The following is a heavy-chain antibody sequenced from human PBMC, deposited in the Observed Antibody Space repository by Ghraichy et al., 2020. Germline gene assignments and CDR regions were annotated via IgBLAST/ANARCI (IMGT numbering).Heavy chain of an antibody. CDR3: AGDQSISWFYY. Sequence: SETLSLTCTVSGASLSSGSDYWSWVRQPAGKGLEWIAHIHSGGSTHYNPSLKSRVTISVDTSNNQFSLELTSVTAADTAVYYCAGDQSISWFYYWGQGTLVTVSS. CDR2: IHSGGST. CDR1: GASLSSGSDY. D-gene: IGHD6-13*01. V-gene: IGHV4-61*09. J-gene: IGHJ4*02.